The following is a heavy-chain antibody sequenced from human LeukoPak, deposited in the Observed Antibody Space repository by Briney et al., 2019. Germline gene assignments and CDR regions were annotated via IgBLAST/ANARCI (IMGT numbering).Heavy chain of an antibody. V-gene: IGHV4-34*01. CDR3: ARGRTFTYYDILTGYSDYYYYYLDV. Sequence: SETLSLTCAVYGGTLSGYYWSWIRQPPGQGLEWIGEINHSGSTNYNPSLKSRVTISVDTSKNQFSLKLSSVTAADTAVYYCARGRTFTYYDILTGYSDYYYYYLDVWGKGTTVTVSS. CDR2: INHSGST. J-gene: IGHJ6*03. D-gene: IGHD3-9*01. CDR1: GGTLSGYY.